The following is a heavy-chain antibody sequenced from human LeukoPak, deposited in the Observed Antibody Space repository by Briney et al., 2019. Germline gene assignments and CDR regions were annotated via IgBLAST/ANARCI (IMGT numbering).Heavy chain of an antibody. CDR1: GFTFSYYE. J-gene: IGHJ4*02. D-gene: IGHD6-19*01. CDR2: ITGGSTTK. CDR3: ARDGDIAVATAPYYFDY. Sequence: GGSLRLSCAASGFTFSYYEMIWVRQAPGKGLEWVSYITGGSTTKNYADSVKGRFTISRDNAKNSLYLQMNSLRAEDTAIYYCARDGDIAVATAPYYFDYWGQGVLVTVSS. V-gene: IGHV3-48*03.